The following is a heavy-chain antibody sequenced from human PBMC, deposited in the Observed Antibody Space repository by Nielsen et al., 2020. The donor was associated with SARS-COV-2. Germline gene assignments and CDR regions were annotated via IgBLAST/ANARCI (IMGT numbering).Heavy chain of an antibody. J-gene: IGHJ5*02. Sequence: WIRQSPSRGLEWLGRTYYRSKWYNDYAVSVKSRITINPDTSKNQFSLQLNSVTPEDTAVYYCARAPLVDQLLKDYRFVNWFDPWGQGTLVTVSS. CDR3: ARAPLVDQLLKDYRFVNWFDP. CDR2: TYYRSKWYN. V-gene: IGHV6-1*01. D-gene: IGHD2-2*01.